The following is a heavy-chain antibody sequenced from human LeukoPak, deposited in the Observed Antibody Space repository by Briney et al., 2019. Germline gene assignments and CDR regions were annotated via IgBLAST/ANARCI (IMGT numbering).Heavy chain of an antibody. J-gene: IGHJ3*02. V-gene: IGHV4-59*08. CDR2: IYFSGST. Sequence: PSETLSLTCTVSGGSISSYYWSWIRQPPGKGLEWSGYIYFSGSTNYNPSLKSRVSISVDTSKNQVSLKLSSVTAADTAVYYCARRTQLNGPLYDILTGYHDAFDIWGQGTMVTVSS. D-gene: IGHD3-9*01. CDR1: GGSISSYY. CDR3: ARRTQLNGPLYDILTGYHDAFDI.